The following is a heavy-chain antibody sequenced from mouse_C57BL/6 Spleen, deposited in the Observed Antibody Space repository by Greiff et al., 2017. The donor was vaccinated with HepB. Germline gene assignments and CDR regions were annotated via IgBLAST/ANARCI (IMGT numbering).Heavy chain of an antibody. J-gene: IGHJ4*01. CDR2: IYPGDGDT. CDR1: GYAFSSYW. CDR3: TRSGYYYGKRSPYAMDY. V-gene: IGHV1-80*01. Sequence: QVQLKQSGAELVKPGASVKISCKASGYAFSSYWMNWVKQRPGKGLEWIGQIYPGDGDTNYNGKFKGKATLTAEKSSSTAYMQLSSLTSEDSAVYFCTRSGYYYGKRSPYAMDYWGQGTSVTVSS. D-gene: IGHD1-1*01.